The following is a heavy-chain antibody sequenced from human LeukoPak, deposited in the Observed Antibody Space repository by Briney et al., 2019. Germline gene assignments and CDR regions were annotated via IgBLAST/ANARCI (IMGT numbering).Heavy chain of an antibody. Sequence: GGSLRLSCAASGFTFSDYSMNWVRQAPGKGLEWVSSISRRSRHLYYAGSVKGRFTISRDNAKNSLYLQMNSLRAEDMAVYYCVRGLMGAGGTTAYFHHWGQGTLVTVSS. CDR1: GFTFSDYS. D-gene: IGHD1-1*01. J-gene: IGHJ1*01. CDR2: ISRRSRHL. CDR3: VRGLMGAGGTTAYFHH. V-gene: IGHV3-21*01.